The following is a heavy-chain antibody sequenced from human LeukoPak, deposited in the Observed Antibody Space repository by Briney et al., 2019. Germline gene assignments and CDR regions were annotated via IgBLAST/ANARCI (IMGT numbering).Heavy chain of an antibody. J-gene: IGHJ4*02. D-gene: IGHD5-18*01. V-gene: IGHV3-23*01. CDR1: GFNFSSYS. CDR2: ISGNGGRT. Sequence: PGGSLRLSCAASGFNFSSYSMSWVRQAPGKGLEWVSAISGNGGRTDYADSVKGRFTISRDNSKNALYLQMNSLRAEDTAIYYCAKDPSRGYSYDFWGQGTLVTVSS. CDR3: AKDPSRGYSYDF.